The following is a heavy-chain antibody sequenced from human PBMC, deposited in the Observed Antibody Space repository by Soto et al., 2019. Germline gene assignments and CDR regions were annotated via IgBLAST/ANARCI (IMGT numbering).Heavy chain of an antibody. V-gene: IGHV3-74*01. CDR2: FSRDATTK. CDR3: ARGPTGWYGYDY. J-gene: IGHJ4*02. Sequence: EVQLVESGGGLVQPGGSVRLSCVASGFTFGSSWMHWVRQAPGKGLVWVSRFSRDATTKNYAEYAKGRFTIARDNAENTLYLQVDSLTAEDTAVYYCARGPTGWYGYDYWGQGTLLTVSS. D-gene: IGHD6-19*01. CDR1: GFTFGSSW.